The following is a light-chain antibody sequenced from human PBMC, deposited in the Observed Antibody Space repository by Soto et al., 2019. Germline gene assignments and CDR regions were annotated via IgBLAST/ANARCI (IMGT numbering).Light chain of an antibody. Sequence: QSVLTQPPSVSAAPGQKGTISCSGSYSNIGDNYVSWYQQLPGAAPKLLIYDNKKRPSGIPDRFSGSKSGTSATLGITGLQTGDEADYYCGTWDDSLSAVVFGGGTKLTVL. CDR3: GTWDDSLSAVV. CDR2: DNK. CDR1: YSNIGDNY. J-gene: IGLJ2*01. V-gene: IGLV1-51*01.